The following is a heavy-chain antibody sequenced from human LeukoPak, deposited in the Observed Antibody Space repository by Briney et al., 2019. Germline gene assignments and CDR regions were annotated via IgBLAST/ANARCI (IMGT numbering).Heavy chain of an antibody. D-gene: IGHD6-13*01. CDR2: IRYDGSNK. J-gene: IGHJ4*02. CDR3: AKDERGGYSSSWFH. V-gene: IGHV3-30*02. CDR1: GFTLSSYG. Sequence: VGSLRLSCAASGFTLSSYGMHWVRQAPRKGLEWVAFIRYDGSNKYYADSVKGRFTISRDNSKNTLYLQMNSLRAEDTAVYYCAKDERGGYSSSWFHWGQGTLVTVSS.